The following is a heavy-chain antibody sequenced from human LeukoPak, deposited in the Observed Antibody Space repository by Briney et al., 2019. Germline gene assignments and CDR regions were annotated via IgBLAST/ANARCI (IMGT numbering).Heavy chain of an antibody. V-gene: IGHV4-4*07. J-gene: IGHJ5*02. D-gene: IGHD3-10*01. CDR3: ARPLGHGSGVGNWFDP. CDR2: IYTSGST. Sequence: PSETLSLTCTASGGSISSYYWSWIRQPAGKGLEWIGRIYTSGSTNYNPSLKSRVTMSVDTSKNQFSLKLSSVTAADTAVYYCARPLGHGSGVGNWFDPWGQGTLVTVSS. CDR1: GGSISSYY.